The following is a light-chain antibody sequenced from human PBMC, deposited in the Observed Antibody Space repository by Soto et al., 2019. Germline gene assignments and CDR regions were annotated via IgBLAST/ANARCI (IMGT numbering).Light chain of an antibody. J-gene: IGKJ5*01. CDR3: QQYNNGPPIT. Sequence: EIVMTHSPATLSVSPAERATRSCRASQSLSSNLAWYQQKPGQAPRLLIYDASTRATGIPARFSGSGSGTEFTLTISSLQSEDFAVYYCQQYNNGPPITFGQGTRLEIK. CDR2: DAS. V-gene: IGKV3-15*01. CDR1: QSLSSN.